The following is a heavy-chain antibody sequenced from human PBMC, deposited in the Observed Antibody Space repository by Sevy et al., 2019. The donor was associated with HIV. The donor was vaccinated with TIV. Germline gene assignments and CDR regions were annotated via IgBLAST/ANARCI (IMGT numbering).Heavy chain of an antibody. Sequence: GGSLRLSCAASGFTFSSYAMHWVRQAPGKGLEWVAVISYDGSNKYYAYSVKGRFTISRDNSKNTLYLQMNSLRAEDTAVYYCARAPVAYYYDSSGFQHWGQGTLVTVSS. CDR3: ARAPVAYYYDSSGFQH. CDR2: ISYDGSNK. V-gene: IGHV3-30-3*01. CDR1: GFTFSSYA. D-gene: IGHD3-22*01. J-gene: IGHJ1*01.